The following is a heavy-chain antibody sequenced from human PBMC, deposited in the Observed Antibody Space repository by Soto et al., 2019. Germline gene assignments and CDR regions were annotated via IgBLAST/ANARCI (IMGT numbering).Heavy chain of an antibody. V-gene: IGHV3-30*18. CDR1: GFTFRSYS. Sequence: QVQLVESGGGVVQPGRSLRLSCAASGFTFRSYSMHWVRQAPGKGLEWVAAISLDGSNKYYADSVKGRFTISRDNSENTQYLQMNGLRPEDTAVYYCAKDPDIVTSVQLWISYFDYWGPGTLVPVSS. CDR3: AKDPDIVTSVQLWISYFDY. CDR2: ISLDGSNK. D-gene: IGHD2-2*01. J-gene: IGHJ4*02.